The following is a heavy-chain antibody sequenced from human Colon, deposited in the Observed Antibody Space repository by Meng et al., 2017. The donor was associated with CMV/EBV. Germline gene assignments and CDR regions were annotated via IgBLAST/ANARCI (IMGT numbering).Heavy chain of an antibody. V-gene: IGHV4-39*07. J-gene: IGHJ5*02. CDR3: ARECDILTGYYTGWFDP. Sequence: SSRSHYGACSRQPPGKGLDWIGSMYYSGSTDYSQSLKSRVTISLDTSKTQFSLKLTSVTAADTAVYSCARECDILTGYYTGWFDPWGQGTLATVSS. D-gene: IGHD3-9*01. CDR1: SSRSHY. CDR2: MYYSGST.